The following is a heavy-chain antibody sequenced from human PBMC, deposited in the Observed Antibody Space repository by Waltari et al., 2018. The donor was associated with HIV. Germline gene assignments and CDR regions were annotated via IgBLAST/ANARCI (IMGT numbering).Heavy chain of an antibody. D-gene: IGHD2-15*01. CDR2: IAQDESVR. CDR3: AWRGRGGSPTGANDYVDS. J-gene: IGHJ4*01. V-gene: IGHV3-30*03. CDR1: GFTFSSDV. Sequence: QLQLVEYGGGVVQPGTSLRLSCAASGFTFSSDVVHWVRQAPGKGAEWVAVIAQDESVRVYAEAVKCLCCSARSNSNNALYLQMNSLRPDDTTMYYCAWRGRGGSPTGANDYVDSGGHGSLVTVSS.